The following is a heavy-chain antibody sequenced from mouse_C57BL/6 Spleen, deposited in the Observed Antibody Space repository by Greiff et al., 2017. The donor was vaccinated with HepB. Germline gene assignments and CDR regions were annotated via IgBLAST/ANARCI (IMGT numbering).Heavy chain of an antibody. Sequence: EVMLVESGGDLVKPGGSLKLSCAASGFTFSSYGMSWVRQTPDKRLEWVATISSGGSYTYYPDSVKGRFTISRDNAKNTLYLQMSSLKSEDTAMYYCARHWANRVFAYWGQGTLVTVSA. CDR2: ISSGGSYT. CDR1: GFTFSSYG. CDR3: ARHWANRVFAY. V-gene: IGHV5-6*01. J-gene: IGHJ3*01. D-gene: IGHD4-1*01.